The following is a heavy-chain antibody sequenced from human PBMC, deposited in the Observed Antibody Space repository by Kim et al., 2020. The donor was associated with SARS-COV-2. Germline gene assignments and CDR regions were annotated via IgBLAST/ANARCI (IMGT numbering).Heavy chain of an antibody. CDR1: GFSFSNYA. CDR2: ISNNGGST. J-gene: IGHJ4*02. Sequence: GGSVRLSCSASGFSFSNYAMHWVRQAPGKGLEYVSGISNNGGSTYYADSVKGRFTISRDNSKNTLYLQMSSLRAEDTALFYCVKDSSSWYQIDYWGQGTLVTVSS. D-gene: IGHD6-13*01. CDR3: VKDSSSWYQIDY. V-gene: IGHV3-64D*06.